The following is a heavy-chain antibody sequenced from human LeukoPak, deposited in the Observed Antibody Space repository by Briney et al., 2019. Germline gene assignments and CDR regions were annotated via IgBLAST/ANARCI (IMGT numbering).Heavy chain of an antibody. J-gene: IGHJ4*02. CDR3: ARDFYYDSSGPFDY. V-gene: IGHV3-48*01. CDR1: GFTFSSYS. Sequence: GGSLRLSCAASGFTFSSYSMNWFRQAPGKGLEWVSYISSSSSTIYYADSVKGRFTISRDNAKNSLYLQMNSLRAEDTAVYYCARDFYYDSSGPFDYWGQGTLVTVSS. CDR2: ISSSSSTI. D-gene: IGHD3-22*01.